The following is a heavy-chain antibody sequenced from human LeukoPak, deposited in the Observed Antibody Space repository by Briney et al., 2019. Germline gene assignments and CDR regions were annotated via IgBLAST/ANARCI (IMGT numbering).Heavy chain of an antibody. J-gene: IGHJ4*02. D-gene: IGHD3-10*01. CDR1: GYTFTHQW. Sequence: GESLKISCKASGYTFTHQWIGWVRQKSGSGLEWMGIIYPRDSDTRYSPSFQGHVTISADTSINTVYPEWSRLEASDTAIYYCARHSDVIGAIWGQGTLVTVSS. V-gene: IGHV5-51*01. CDR2: IYPRDSDT. CDR3: ARHSDVIGAI.